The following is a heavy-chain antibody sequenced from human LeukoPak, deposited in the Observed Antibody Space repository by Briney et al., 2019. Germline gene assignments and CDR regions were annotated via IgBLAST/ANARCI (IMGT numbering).Heavy chain of an antibody. V-gene: IGHV4-39*01. CDR3: ARHAADYDFWSGYYGRGSYFDY. CDR2: IYYSGST. Sequence: SETLSLTCTVSGGSISSSSYYWGWIRQPPGKGLEWIGGIYYSGSTYYNPSLKSRVTISVDTSKNQFSLKLSSVTAADTAVYYCARHAADYDFWSGYYGRGSYFDYWGQGTLVTVSS. J-gene: IGHJ4*02. CDR1: GGSISSSSYY. D-gene: IGHD3-3*01.